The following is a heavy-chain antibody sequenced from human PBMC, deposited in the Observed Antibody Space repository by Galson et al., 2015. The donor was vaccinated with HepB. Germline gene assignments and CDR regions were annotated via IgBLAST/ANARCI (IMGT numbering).Heavy chain of an antibody. Sequence: SLRLSCAASGFTFSNYSMNWVRQAPGKGLEWVSSISSSSNYIYYGDSVKGRFTISRDNAKNSLYLQMNSLTAEDTAVYYCARDPGTEQYNWNDDEYWGQGTLVTVSS. CDR3: ARDPGTEQYNWNDDEY. V-gene: IGHV3-21*01. J-gene: IGHJ4*02. D-gene: IGHD1-1*01. CDR1: GFTFSNYS. CDR2: ISSSSNYI.